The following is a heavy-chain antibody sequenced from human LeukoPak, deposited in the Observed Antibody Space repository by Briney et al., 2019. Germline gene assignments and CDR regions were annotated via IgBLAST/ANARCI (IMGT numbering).Heavy chain of an antibody. CDR3: ARRHSAGWLKFDY. Sequence: SETLSLTCTVSGGSIGSASYYWGWIRQPPGKGLEWIGSIYYSGNTYFNPSLKSRVTISIDTSKNQFSLKLSSVTAADTAVYYCARRHSAGWLKFDYWGQGTLITVSS. CDR2: IYYSGNT. CDR1: GGSIGSASYY. V-gene: IGHV4-39*01. J-gene: IGHJ4*02. D-gene: IGHD6-19*01.